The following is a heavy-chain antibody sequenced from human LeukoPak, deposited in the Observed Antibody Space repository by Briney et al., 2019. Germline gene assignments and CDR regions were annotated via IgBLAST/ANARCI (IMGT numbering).Heavy chain of an antibody. Sequence: PSETLSLTCAVYGGSFSGYYWSWIRQPPGKGLEWTGEINHSGSTNYNPSLKSRVTISVDTSKNQFSLKLSSVTAADTAVYYCAGESALKYYDSSGYYGDIWGQGTMVTVSS. CDR3: AGESALKYYDSSGYYGDI. D-gene: IGHD3-22*01. CDR2: INHSGST. J-gene: IGHJ3*02. CDR1: GGSFSGYY. V-gene: IGHV4-34*01.